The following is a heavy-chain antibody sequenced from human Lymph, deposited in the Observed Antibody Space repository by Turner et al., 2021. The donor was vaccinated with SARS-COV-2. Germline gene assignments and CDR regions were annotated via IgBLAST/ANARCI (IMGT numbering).Heavy chain of an antibody. CDR1: GFTFDDYG. J-gene: IGHJ4*02. CDR3: ARGTGAADY. V-gene: IGHV3-20*01. Sequence: EVQLVESGGGVVRPGGSLRLSCAASGFTFDDYGMSLVGQAPGRGLEWVSNINWNGGSTGYADSVKGRFTISRDNAKNSLYLQVNSLRAEDTALYHCARGTGAADYWGQGTLVTVSS. CDR2: INWNGGST. D-gene: IGHD7-27*01.